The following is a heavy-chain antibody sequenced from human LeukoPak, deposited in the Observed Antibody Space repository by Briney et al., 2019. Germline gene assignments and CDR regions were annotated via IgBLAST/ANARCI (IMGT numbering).Heavy chain of an antibody. D-gene: IGHD2-15*01. V-gene: IGHV3-23*01. J-gene: IGHJ4*02. CDR3: AKDKAKWSYFDY. Sequence: GGSLRLSCAASGFTFSSYAMSWVRQAPGKGLEWVSAISGSGGSTYYADSVKGRFTISRDNSKNTLYLQMNSPRAEDTAVYYCAKDKAKWSYFDYWGQGTLVTVSS. CDR1: GFTFSSYA. CDR2: ISGSGGST.